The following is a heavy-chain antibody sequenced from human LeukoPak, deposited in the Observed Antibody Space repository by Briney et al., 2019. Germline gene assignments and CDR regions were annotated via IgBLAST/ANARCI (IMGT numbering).Heavy chain of an antibody. CDR2: ISGNGVGT. J-gene: IGHJ4*02. V-gene: IGHV3-23*01. Sequence: GGSLRLSCAASGFTFSNYAMTWVRQTPGKGLEWVSSISGNGVGTYYADSVKGRFTISRDNSKNTLYLQINSLRAEDTVVDTAVYYCAKHSGSSGWYNDYWGQGTLVTVSS. D-gene: IGHD6-19*01. CDR3: AKHSGSSGWYNDY. CDR1: GFTFSNYA.